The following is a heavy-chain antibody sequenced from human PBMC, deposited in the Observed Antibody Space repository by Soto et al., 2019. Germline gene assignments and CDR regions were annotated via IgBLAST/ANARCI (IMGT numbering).Heavy chain of an antibody. J-gene: IGHJ5*02. CDR3: ARGPGRYCSSTSCPLPFDP. Sequence: RASVKVSCKAPGYTFTSYDINWVRQATGQGLEWMGWMNPNSGNTGYAQKFQGRVTMTRNTSISTAYMELSSLRSEDTAVYYCARGPGRYCSSTSCPLPFDPWGQGTLVTVSS. CDR2: MNPNSGNT. D-gene: IGHD2-2*01. CDR1: GYTFTSYD. V-gene: IGHV1-8*01.